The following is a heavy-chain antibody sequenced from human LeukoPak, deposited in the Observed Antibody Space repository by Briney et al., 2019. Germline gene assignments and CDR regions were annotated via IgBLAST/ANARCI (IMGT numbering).Heavy chain of an antibody. CDR2: IRYDGSNK. CDR3: AKDPWNLGYCSSTSCYVRDRNYYGMDV. D-gene: IGHD2-2*01. Sequence: PGESLRLSCAASGFTFSSYGMHWVRQAPGKGLEWVAFIRYDGSNKYYADSVKGRFTTSRDNSKNTLYLQMNSLRAEDTAVYYCAKDPWNLGYCSSTSCYVRDRNYYGMDVWGQGTTVTVSS. J-gene: IGHJ6*02. CDR1: GFTFSSYG. V-gene: IGHV3-30*02.